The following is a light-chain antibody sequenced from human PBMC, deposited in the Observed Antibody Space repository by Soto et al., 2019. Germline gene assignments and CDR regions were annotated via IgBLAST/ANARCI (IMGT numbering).Light chain of an antibody. CDR1: QSVSSN. CDR3: QQYNNWPWT. V-gene: IGKV3-15*01. CDR2: GAS. Sequence: EIVMTQSPATLSVSPGERATLSCSASQSVSSNLAWYQQKPGQAPRLLIYGASTRATGIPARFSGSGSGTECTLTISSLQSEDVAVYYCQQYNNWPWTFGQGTKVEIK. J-gene: IGKJ1*01.